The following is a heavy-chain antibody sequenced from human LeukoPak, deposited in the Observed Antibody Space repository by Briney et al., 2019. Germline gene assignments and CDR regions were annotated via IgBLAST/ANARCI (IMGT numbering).Heavy chain of an antibody. CDR1: GGTFSSYA. V-gene: IGHV1-69*05. CDR3: AISSGYYQYGDFQH. CDR2: IIPIFGTA. J-gene: IGHJ1*01. D-gene: IGHD3-22*01. Sequence: AASVKVSCKASGGTFSSYAISWVRQAPGQGLEWMGGIIPIFGTANYAQKFQGRVTITTDESTSTAYMGLSSLRSEDTAVYYCAISSGYYQYGDFQHWGQGTLVTVSS.